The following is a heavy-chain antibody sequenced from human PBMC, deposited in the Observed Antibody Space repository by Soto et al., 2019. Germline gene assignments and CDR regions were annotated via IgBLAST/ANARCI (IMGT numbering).Heavy chain of an antibody. CDR1: GGSFSGYD. CDR3: ARAGWKETSSFNNWFGP. J-gene: IGHJ5*02. D-gene: IGHD6-19*01. Sequence: ETLSLTCPDYGGSFSGYDRSWIRQPPGKGLEWIGEINHSGSTNYNPSLKSRVTISVDTSKNQFSLKLSSVTAADTAVYYCARAGWKETSSFNNWFGPWGQGTLVNVSS. V-gene: IGHV4-34*01. CDR2: INHSGST.